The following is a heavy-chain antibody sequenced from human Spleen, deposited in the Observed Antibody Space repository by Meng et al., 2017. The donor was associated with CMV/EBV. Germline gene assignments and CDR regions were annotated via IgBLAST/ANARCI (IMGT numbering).Heavy chain of an antibody. CDR1: GGAISSGRYY. V-gene: IGHV4-39*07. CDR2: ISYSGST. Sequence: GSLRLSCTVSGGAISSGRYYWGWIRQPPGKGLEWIGSISYSGSTNYNPSLKSRVTISVDTSKNQFSLKLSSVTAADTAVYYCARDHVWYYFDPWGQGTLVTVSS. CDR3: ARDHVWYYFDP. D-gene: IGHD1-7*01. J-gene: IGHJ5*02.